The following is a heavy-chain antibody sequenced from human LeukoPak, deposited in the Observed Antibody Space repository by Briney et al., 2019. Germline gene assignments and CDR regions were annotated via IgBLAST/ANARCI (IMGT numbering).Heavy chain of an antibody. Sequence: PSETLSLTCTVSGDSISNYFWSWIRQPPGKELEYIGYIYYSGSTNYNPSLKSRVTISADTSKNQLSLKLNSVTAADTAVYYCARHVPYDSSDYTLTYWGQGTLVTVSP. D-gene: IGHD3-22*01. CDR2: IYYSGST. CDR1: GDSISNYF. CDR3: ARHVPYDSSDYTLTY. J-gene: IGHJ4*02. V-gene: IGHV4-59*08.